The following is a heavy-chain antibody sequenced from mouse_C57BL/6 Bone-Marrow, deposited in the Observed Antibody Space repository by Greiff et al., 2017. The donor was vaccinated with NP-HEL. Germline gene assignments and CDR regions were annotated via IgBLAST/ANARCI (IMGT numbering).Heavy chain of an antibody. J-gene: IGHJ1*03. CDR2: IRSKSNNYAT. Sequence: EVQRVESGGGLVQPKGSLKLSCAASGFSFNTYAMNWVRQAPGKGLEWVARIRSKSNNYATYYADSVKDRFTISRDDSESMLYLQMNNLKTEDTAMYYCVRHVWYFDVWGTGTTVTVSS. CDR1: GFSFNTYA. V-gene: IGHV10-1*01. CDR3: VRHVWYFDV.